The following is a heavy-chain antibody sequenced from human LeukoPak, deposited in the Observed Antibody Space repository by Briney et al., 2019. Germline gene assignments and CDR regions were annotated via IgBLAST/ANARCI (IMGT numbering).Heavy chain of an antibody. D-gene: IGHD6-6*01. V-gene: IGHV3-23*01. CDR2: ISGSGGRT. J-gene: IGHJ4*02. CDR1: GFTFSSYA. Sequence: PGGSLRLSCAASGFTFSSYAMSWVRQAPGKGLEWVSAISGSGGRTYYADSVKGRFTTSRDNAKNTLYLQMNSLRAEDTAVYYCATISSSPSFDYWGQGTLVTVSS. CDR3: ATISSSPSFDY.